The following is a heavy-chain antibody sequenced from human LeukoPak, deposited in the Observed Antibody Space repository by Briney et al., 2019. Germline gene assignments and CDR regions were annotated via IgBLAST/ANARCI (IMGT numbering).Heavy chain of an antibody. Sequence: GRSLRLSCAVSGFTLRDYSMTWIRQAPGKGLECVSYMASSGRTIYSADSVMGRFTVSRDNTTNSLYLQMTSLSAEDTAVYYCARSGYGEYDFWGQGTLVTVSS. D-gene: IGHD5-12*01. V-gene: IGHV3-11*01. CDR3: ARSGYGEYDF. CDR1: GFTLRDYS. J-gene: IGHJ4*02. CDR2: MASSGRTI.